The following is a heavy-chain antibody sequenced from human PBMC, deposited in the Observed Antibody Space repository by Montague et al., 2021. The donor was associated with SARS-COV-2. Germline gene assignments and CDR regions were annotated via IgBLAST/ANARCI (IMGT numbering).Heavy chain of an antibody. D-gene: IGHD3-3*01. J-gene: IGHJ6*02. V-gene: IGHV4-31*03. Sequence: TLSLTCTVSGGSISSGGYYWSWIRQHPGKGLEWIGYIYYSGGTYYNSSLKSRVTISVDTSKNQFSLKLSSVTAADTAVYYCAREPLKITIFGVDNYSYYGMDVWGQGTTVTVSS. CDR1: GGSISSGGYY. CDR3: AREPLKITIFGVDNYSYYGMDV. CDR2: IYYSGGT.